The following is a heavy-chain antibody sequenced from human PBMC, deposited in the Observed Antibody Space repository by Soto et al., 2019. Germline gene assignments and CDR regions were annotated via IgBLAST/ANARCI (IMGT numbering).Heavy chain of an antibody. V-gene: IGHV4-31*03. CDR3: ARENARLRLGELSLSGPYYFDY. J-gene: IGHJ4*02. CDR1: GGSISSGGYY. Sequence: SETLSLTCTVSGGSISSGGYYWSWIRQHPGKGLEWIGYIYYSGSTYYNPSLKSRVTISVDTSKNQFSLKLSSVTAADTAVYYCARENARLRLGELSLSGPYYFDYWGQGTLVTSPQ. D-gene: IGHD3-16*02. CDR2: IYYSGST.